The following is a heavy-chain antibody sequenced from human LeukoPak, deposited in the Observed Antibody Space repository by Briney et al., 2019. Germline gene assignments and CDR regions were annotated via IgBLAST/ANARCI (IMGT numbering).Heavy chain of an antibody. CDR3: ARGWRVVPPNWFDP. CDR2: ISSSSSSYI. CDR1: GFTFSSYS. Sequence: GGSLRLSCAASGFTFSSYSMNWVRQAPGKGLEWVSSISSSSSSYIYYADSVKGRFTISRDNAKNSLYLQMNSLRAEGTAVYYGARGWRVVPPNWFDPGGRGPLVTVPS. V-gene: IGHV3-21*01. D-gene: IGHD2-8*01. J-gene: IGHJ5*02.